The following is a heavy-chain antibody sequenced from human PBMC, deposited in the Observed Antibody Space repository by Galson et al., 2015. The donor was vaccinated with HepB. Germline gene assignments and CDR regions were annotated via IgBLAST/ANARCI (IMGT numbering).Heavy chain of an antibody. CDR3: TTVRYRYNWPMHDF. V-gene: IGHV3-15*01. D-gene: IGHD1-20*01. J-gene: IGHJ4*02. Sequence: SLRLSCAASGFIFSAAWVYWVRQAPGKGPEWVGRIKTINHGGTRDYAAPVKGRFTIPRDDSKNTLYLQMNSLKTEDTAVYYCTTVRYRYNWPMHDFWDQGTLVTVSS. CDR1: GFIFSAAW. CDR2: IKTINHGGTR.